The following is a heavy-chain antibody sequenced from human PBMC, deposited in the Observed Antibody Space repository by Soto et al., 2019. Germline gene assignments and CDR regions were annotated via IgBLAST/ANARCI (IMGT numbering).Heavy chain of an antibody. J-gene: IGHJ4*02. V-gene: IGHV3-30*18. CDR3: AKVDYSYDATCDY. CDR1: GFTFRNYG. CDR2: ISHNGANK. D-gene: IGHD5-18*01. Sequence: VQLVESGGGVVQPGRSLRLSCAASGFTFRNYGMHWVRQAPGKGLGWVAFISHNGANKNYADAVKGRFTISRDNSKNTLYLQINSLRAEDTAVYYCAKVDYSYDATCDYWGQGTLVTVSS.